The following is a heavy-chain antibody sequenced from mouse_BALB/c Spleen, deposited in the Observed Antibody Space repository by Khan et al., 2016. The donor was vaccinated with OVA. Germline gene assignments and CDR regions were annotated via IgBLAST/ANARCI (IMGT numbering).Heavy chain of an antibody. Sequence: QIQLVQSGPELKKPGETVKISCKASGYTFTNYGLNWVKQAPGKGFQWMGWINTNTGEPTYAADFKGRFAFSLETSASTAYLQINNLKNEDTATYFCARPPYFSYVMVYWGQGTSVTVSS. J-gene: IGHJ4*01. CDR1: GYTFTNYG. V-gene: IGHV9-3-1*01. D-gene: IGHD2-10*01. CDR2: INTNTGEP. CDR3: ARPPYFSYVMVY.